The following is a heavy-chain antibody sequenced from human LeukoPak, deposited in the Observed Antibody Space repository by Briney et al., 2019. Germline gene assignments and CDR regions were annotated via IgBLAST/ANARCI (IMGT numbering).Heavy chain of an antibody. CDR2: ISNSGGGA. Sequence: QAGGSLRLSCAASGFTFNYYAMTWVRQAPGKGLEWVSSISNSGGGAYADSVKGRFTISRDDSKNMVFLQMNSLRAEDTAVFYCAKAPGGGQPYYMDVWGKGTTVTVSS. V-gene: IGHV3-23*01. J-gene: IGHJ6*03. D-gene: IGHD6-13*01. CDR3: AKAPGGGQPYYMDV. CDR1: GFTFNYYA.